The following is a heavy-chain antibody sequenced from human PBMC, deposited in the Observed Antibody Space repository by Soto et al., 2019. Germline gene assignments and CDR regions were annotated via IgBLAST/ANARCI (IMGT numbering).Heavy chain of an antibody. V-gene: IGHV3-23*01. Sequence: DVQLLESGGGLVHPEGSLRLSCAASGFTFSSYAMGWVRQGPGKGLEWVAVVSIGGSTHYADSVRGRFTISGDNSKNTLSLQMNSLTAEDTAVYFCAKRRGAGGHFDYWGQGALVTGSS. D-gene: IGHD2-15*01. CDR1: GFTFSSYA. CDR3: AKRRGAGGHFDY. J-gene: IGHJ4*02. CDR2: VSIGGST.